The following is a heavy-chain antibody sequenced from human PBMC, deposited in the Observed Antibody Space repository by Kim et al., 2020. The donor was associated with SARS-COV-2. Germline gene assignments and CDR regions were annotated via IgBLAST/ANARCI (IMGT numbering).Heavy chain of an antibody. V-gene: IGHV5-51*01. CDR1: GYSFTSYW. J-gene: IGHJ3*02. CDR3: ARPINRDMIVAAFDI. Sequence: GESLKISCKGSGYSFTSYWIGWVRQMPGKGLEWMGIIYPGDSDTRYSPSFQGQVTISADKSISTAYLQWSSLKASDTAMYYCARPINRDMIVAAFDIWGQGTMVTVSS. D-gene: IGHD3-22*01. CDR2: IYPGDSDT.